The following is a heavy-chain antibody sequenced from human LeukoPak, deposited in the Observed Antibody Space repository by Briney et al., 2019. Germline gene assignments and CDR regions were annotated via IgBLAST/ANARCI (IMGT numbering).Heavy chain of an antibody. CDR1: GYTFTSYH. CDR2: MNPNSGNT. D-gene: IGHD6-19*01. V-gene: IGHV1-8*01. J-gene: IGHJ6*02. Sequence: ASVKVSCKASGYTFTSYHINWVRQATGQGLEWMGWMNPNSGNTGYAQKFQGRVTMTRNTSISTAYMELSSLRSEDTAVYYCARTEQWLVPLYYYYGMDVWGQGTTVTVSS. CDR3: ARTEQWLVPLYYYYGMDV.